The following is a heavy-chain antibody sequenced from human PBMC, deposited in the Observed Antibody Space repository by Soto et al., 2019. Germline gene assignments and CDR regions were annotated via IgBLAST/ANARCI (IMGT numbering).Heavy chain of an antibody. CDR3: ARETPLGELGAMDV. D-gene: IGHD3-10*01. J-gene: IGHJ6*02. V-gene: IGHV3-33*01. Sequence: QVQLVESGGGVVQPGRSLRLSCAASGFTFSSYGMHWVRQAPGKGLEWVAVIWYDGSNKYYADSVKGRFTISRDNSKNTLYLQMNSLRAEDTAVYYCARETPLGELGAMDVWGQGTTVTVSS. CDR1: GFTFSSYG. CDR2: IWYDGSNK.